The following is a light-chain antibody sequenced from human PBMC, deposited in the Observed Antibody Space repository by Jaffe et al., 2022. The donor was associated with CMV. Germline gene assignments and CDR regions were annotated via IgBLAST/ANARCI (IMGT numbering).Light chain of an antibody. CDR2: AAS. CDR1: QGISSS. V-gene: IGKV1-9*01. J-gene: IGKJ4*01. CDR3: QQLYSYPRT. Sequence: DIQLTQSPSFLSASVGDRVTITCRASQGISSSLTWYQQKPGKAPKLLIYAASTLHSGVPSRFSGSGSGTVFTLTISSLQPEDFATYYCQQLYSYPRTFGGGTKVEIK.